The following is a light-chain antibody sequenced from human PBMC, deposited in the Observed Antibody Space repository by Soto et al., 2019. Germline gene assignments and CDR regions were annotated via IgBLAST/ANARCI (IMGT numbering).Light chain of an antibody. J-gene: IGKJ1*01. CDR1: QSISSY. CDR2: TAS. CDR3: QQYDKLVT. Sequence: DIQMTQSPSSLSASVGDRVTITCRASQSISSYLNWYQQKPGKAPKLLIYTASSLQSGVPSRFSGSGSGTDFTLTISSLQPEDIATYYCQQYDKLVTFGRGTKV. V-gene: IGKV1-39*01.